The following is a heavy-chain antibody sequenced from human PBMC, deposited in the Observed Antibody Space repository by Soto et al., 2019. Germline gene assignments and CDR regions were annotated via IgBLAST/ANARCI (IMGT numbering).Heavy chain of an antibody. J-gene: IGHJ3*02. CDR3: LKDRTDGTGDAFAI. CDR2: ISGSGDST. Sequence: EVQLLESGGGLVQPGGSLRLSCAASGFTFSSYAMSWVRQAPGRGLEWVSAISGSGDSTYYADSVKGRFTIFRDNSKNTLYLQMNSLRGEDTDVYYCLKDRTDGTGDAFAIWGQGTIVTVGS. V-gene: IGHV3-23*01. D-gene: IGHD3-10*01. CDR1: GFTFSSYA.